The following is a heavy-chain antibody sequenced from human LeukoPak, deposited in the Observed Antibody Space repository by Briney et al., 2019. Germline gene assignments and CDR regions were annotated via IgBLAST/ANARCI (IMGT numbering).Heavy chain of an antibody. CDR3: ARDRSRGVGDYYYYGMDV. J-gene: IGHJ6*02. Sequence: SETLSLTCTVSGGSISSYYWSWIRQPPGKGLEWIGYIYYSGSTNYNPSLKSRVTISVDTSKNQFSPKLSSVTAADTAVYYCARDRSRGVGDYYYYGMDVWGQGTTVTVSS. D-gene: IGHD3-10*01. CDR1: GGSISSYY. V-gene: IGHV4-59*01. CDR2: IYYSGST.